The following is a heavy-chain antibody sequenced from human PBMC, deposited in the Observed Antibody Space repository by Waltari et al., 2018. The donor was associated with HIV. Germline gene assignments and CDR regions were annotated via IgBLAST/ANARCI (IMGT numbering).Heavy chain of an antibody. CDR1: GFPFSSSW. D-gene: IGHD2-21*02. CDR2: IKQDESEK. V-gene: IGHV3-7*01. CDR3: VRDSRVTPY. J-gene: IGHJ4*02. Sequence: EVQLVESGGGLVQPGGSLRLSCAASGFPFSSSWMSWVRQAPGKVLEWVANIKQDESEKYYVDSVKGRFTISRDNAKNSLYLQMNSLRAEDTAVYYCVRDSRVTPYWGQGTLVTVSS.